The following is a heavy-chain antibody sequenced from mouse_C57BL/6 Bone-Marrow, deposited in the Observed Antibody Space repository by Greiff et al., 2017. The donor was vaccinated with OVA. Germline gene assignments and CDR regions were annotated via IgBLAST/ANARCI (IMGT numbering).Heavy chain of an antibody. D-gene: IGHD2-4*01. CDR2: IYPSDSET. CDR1: GYTFTSYW. V-gene: IGHV1-61*01. Sequence: VQLQQPGAELVRPGSSVKLSCKASGYTFTSYWMDWVKQRPGQGLEWIGNIYPSDSETHYNQKFKDKATLTVDKSSSTAYMQLSSLTSEDSAVYYCARSGGLRGVDYWGQGTTLTVSS. J-gene: IGHJ2*01. CDR3: ARSGGLRGVDY.